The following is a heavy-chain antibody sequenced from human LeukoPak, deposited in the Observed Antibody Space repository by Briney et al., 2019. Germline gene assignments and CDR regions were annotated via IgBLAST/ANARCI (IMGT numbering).Heavy chain of an antibody. V-gene: IGHV4-59*01. CDR1: GGSISGYY. J-gene: IGHJ3*02. CDR3: ARSASSTSRSAFDI. CDR2: IHGSGNT. Sequence: PSETLSLTCSVSGGSISGYYWSWVRQPPGKGLEWIGYIHGSGNTKYNPSLKSRVTISVDMSKNQFSLTLNSVTAADTAVYYCARSASSTSRSAFDIWGQGTRVTASS.